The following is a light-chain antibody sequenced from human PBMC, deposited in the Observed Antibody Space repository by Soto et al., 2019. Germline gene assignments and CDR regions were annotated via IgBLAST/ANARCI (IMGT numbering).Light chain of an antibody. J-gene: IGLJ3*02. CDR1: SSDVGGFNY. CDR3: SSYTSSTTLV. CDR2: EVS. Sequence: QSALTQPASVSGSPGQSITISCSGTSSDVGGFNYVSWYQLHPGKAPKLILYEVSNRPSGVSNRFSGSKSGKTASLTISGLRAEDEADYYCSSYTSSTTLVFGGGTKRTVL. V-gene: IGLV2-14*01.